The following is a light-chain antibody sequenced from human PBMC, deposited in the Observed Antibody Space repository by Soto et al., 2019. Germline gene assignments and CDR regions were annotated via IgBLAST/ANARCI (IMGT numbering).Light chain of an antibody. CDR1: QGVSSY. V-gene: IGKV1-9*01. CDR3: QQRMNWPLT. Sequence: IQLTQSPSSLSASVGQRVTITCRASQGVSSYLAWYQKKPGEAPKLLIYAASTLQSGVPSRFSGSGSGTDFTLTISSLQPEDFATYYCQQRMNWPLTFGGGTRVEIK. CDR2: AAS. J-gene: IGKJ4*01.